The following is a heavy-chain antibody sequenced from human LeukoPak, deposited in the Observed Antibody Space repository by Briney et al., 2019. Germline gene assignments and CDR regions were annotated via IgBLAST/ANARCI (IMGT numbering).Heavy chain of an antibody. Sequence: SETLSLTCTVSGGSISSSSYYWGWIRQPPGKGLEWIGSIYYSGSTYYNPSLKSRVTISVDTSKNQFSLKLSSVTAADTAVYYCARSAWGGYSYGIDYWGQGTLVTVSS. CDR3: ARSAWGGYSYGIDY. D-gene: IGHD5-18*01. CDR2: IYYSGST. CDR1: GGSISSSSYY. V-gene: IGHV4-39*07. J-gene: IGHJ4*02.